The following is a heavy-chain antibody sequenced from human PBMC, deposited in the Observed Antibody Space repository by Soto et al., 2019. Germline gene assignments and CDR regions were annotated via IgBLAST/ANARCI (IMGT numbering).Heavy chain of an antibody. CDR3: AAAQPDCSGGSCYSGYYYYGMDV. Sequence: QMPLVQSGPEVKKPGTSVKVSCKASGFTFTSSAVQWVRQARGQRLGWIGWIVVGSGNTNYAQKFQERVTITRDMSTSTAYMELSSLRSEDTAVYYCAAAQPDCSGGSCYSGYYYYGMDVWGQGTTVTVSS. J-gene: IGHJ6*02. CDR2: IVVGSGNT. V-gene: IGHV1-58*01. CDR1: GFTFTSSA. D-gene: IGHD2-15*01.